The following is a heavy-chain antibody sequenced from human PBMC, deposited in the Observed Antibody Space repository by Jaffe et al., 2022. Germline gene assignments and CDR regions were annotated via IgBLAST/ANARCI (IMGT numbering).Heavy chain of an antibody. J-gene: IGHJ5*02. CDR1: GGSISSSSYY. D-gene: IGHD1-20*01. CDR3: ARHYNWNQRGSNWFDP. CDR2: IYYSGST. V-gene: IGHV4-39*01. Sequence: QLQLQESGPGLVKPSETLSLTCTVSGGSISSSSYYWGWIRQPPGKGLEWIGSIYYSGSTYYNPSLKSRVTISVDTSKNQFSLKLSSVTAADTAVYYCARHYNWNQRGSNWFDPWGQGTLVTVSS.